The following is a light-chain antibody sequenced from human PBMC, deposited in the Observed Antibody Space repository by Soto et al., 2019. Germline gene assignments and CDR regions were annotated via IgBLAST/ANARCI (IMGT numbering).Light chain of an antibody. V-gene: IGKV1-5*03. CDR2: KAS. Sequence: DIRMTQSPSTLSASVGDRVTITCRASQSISDWLAWYQQTPGKAPKLLIYKASSLQSGVPSRFSNSGSGTEFTLNISSLQTDDCATFYCQQYNSYPYIFPQGTKLEI. J-gene: IGKJ2*01. CDR3: QQYNSYPYI. CDR1: QSISDW.